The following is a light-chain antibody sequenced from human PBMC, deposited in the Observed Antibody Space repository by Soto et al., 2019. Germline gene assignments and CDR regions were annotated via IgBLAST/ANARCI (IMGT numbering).Light chain of an antibody. Sequence: DIQMTQSPSTLPASVGDRVTITCRASHSISNNLNWYQQKPGKAPNLLIYTASSLQSGVPSRFSGSGSGTDFTLTITSLQPEDFATYYCQQSYSTPYSFGQGTKLDIK. CDR1: HSISNN. J-gene: IGKJ2*03. CDR3: QQSYSTPYS. V-gene: IGKV1-39*01. CDR2: TAS.